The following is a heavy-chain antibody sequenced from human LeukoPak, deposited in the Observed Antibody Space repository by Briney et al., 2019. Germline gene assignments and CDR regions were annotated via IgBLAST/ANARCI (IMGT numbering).Heavy chain of an antibody. CDR2: ISSSSSYI. CDR3: ARTPRTRLRLGELSAAFDI. J-gene: IGHJ3*02. V-gene: IGHV3-21*01. Sequence: KPGGSLRLSCAASGFTFSSYSMNWVRQAPGKGLEWVSSISSSSSYIYYADSVKGRFTISRDNAKNSLYLQMNSLRAGDTAVYYCARTPRTRLRLGELSAAFDIWGQGTMVTVSS. CDR1: GFTFSSYS. D-gene: IGHD3-16*02.